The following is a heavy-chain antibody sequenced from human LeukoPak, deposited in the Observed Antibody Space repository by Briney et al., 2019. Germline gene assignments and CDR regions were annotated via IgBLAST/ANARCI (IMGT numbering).Heavy chain of an antibody. CDR1: GGSISRGDYY. Sequence: PLQTLSLTCTVSGGSISRGDYYWSWIRQPPEKGLEWIGYIYYSGTTYYNPSLKSRLTISVDTSKNQFSLNLSSVTAADTAVYYCVRDYGPNLYYFEYWGQGSLVTVSS. D-gene: IGHD4-17*01. CDR2: IYYSGTT. V-gene: IGHV4-30-4*01. CDR3: VRDYGPNLYYFEY. J-gene: IGHJ4*02.